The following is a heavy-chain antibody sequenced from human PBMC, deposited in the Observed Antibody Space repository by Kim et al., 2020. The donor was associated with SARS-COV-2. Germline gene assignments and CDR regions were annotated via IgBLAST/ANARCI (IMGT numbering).Heavy chain of an antibody. D-gene: IGHD3-3*01. V-gene: IGHV4-34*01. Sequence: SETLSLTCAVYGGSFSGYYWSWIRQPPGKGLEWIGEINHSGSTNYNPSLKSRVTISVDTSKNQFSLKLSSVTAADTAVYYCARVVGYYDFWSGYGGYGMDVWGQGTTVTVSS. CDR1: GGSFSGYY. CDR2: INHSGST. CDR3: ARVVGYYDFWSGYGGYGMDV. J-gene: IGHJ6*02.